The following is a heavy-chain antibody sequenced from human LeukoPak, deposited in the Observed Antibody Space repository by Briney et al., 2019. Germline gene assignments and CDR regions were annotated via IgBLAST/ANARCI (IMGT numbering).Heavy chain of an antibody. CDR1: GFTFSRSN. D-gene: IGHD3-22*01. CDR2: ITTSSSYI. CDR3: ATGGVHYYDSSADY. J-gene: IGHJ4*02. Sequence: GGSLRLSCAASGFTFSRSNMNWVRQAPGKGLEWVSSITTSSSYIYYADSVKGRFTISRDNAKNSLYLQMDSLRGGDTAVYYCATGGVHYYDSSADYWGQGTVVTVSS. V-gene: IGHV3-21*01.